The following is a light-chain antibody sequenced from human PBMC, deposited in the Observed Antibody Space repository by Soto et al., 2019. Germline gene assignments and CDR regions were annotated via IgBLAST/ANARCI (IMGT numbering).Light chain of an antibody. CDR3: QQYNNWPPMT. J-gene: IGKJ1*01. V-gene: IGKV3-15*01. CDR2: GAS. CDR1: QSVSSRS. Sequence: EIVLTQSPGTLSLSPGERATLSCRASQSVSSRSLAWYQQKGGQAPRLLIYGASTRATGIPARFSGSGSGTEFTLTISSLQSEDFAVYYCQQYNNWPPMTFGQGTKVDIK.